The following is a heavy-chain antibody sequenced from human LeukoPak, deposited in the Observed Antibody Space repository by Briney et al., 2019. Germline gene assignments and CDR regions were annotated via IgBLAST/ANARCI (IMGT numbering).Heavy chain of an antibody. Sequence: PGGSLRLSCAASGFTFSSYAMSWVRQAPGKGLEWVSAISGSGGSTYYADSVKGRFTISRDNSKNTLYLQMNSLRAEDTAVYYCAKPPLRSGGWAHYYFDYWGQGTLVTVSS. J-gene: IGHJ4*02. CDR1: GFTFSSYA. V-gene: IGHV3-23*01. D-gene: IGHD6-19*01. CDR3: AKPPLRSGGWAHYYFDY. CDR2: ISGSGGST.